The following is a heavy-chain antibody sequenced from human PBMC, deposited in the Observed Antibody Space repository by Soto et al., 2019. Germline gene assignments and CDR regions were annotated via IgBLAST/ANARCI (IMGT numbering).Heavy chain of an antibody. V-gene: IGHV1-69*01. Sequence: QVQLVQSGAEVKKPGSSVKVSCKASGGTFSSPTISWVRQAPGQGLEWMGGVSPIFGTTYYAQKFQGRLTITADASSGTAYMEWSSMKSEDTAVYYCAGGGSSGGWYFDVWGRGTLLTVSS. CDR3: AGGGSSGGWYFDV. D-gene: IGHD1-26*01. CDR2: VSPIFGTT. CDR1: GGTFSSPT. J-gene: IGHJ2*01.